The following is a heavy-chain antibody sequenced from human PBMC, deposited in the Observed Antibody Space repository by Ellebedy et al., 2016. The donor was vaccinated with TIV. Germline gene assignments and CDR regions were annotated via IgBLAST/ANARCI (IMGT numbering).Heavy chain of an antibody. D-gene: IGHD4/OR15-4a*01. CDR1: GYTFSSYG. CDR2: ISPYTGNT. J-gene: IGHJ6*02. Sequence: GASVKVSCKASGYTFSSYGISWVRQAPGQGPEWMGWISPYTGNTDYAQKFQGRVTMTRDTSVNTAYMELSRLQSDDTAMYYCARVLRATSGMDVWGQGTTVTVS. CDR3: ARVLRATSGMDV. V-gene: IGHV1-18*01.